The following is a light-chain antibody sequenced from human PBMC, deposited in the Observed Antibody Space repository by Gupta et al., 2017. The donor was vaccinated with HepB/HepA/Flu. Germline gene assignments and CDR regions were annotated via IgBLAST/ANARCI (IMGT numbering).Light chain of an antibody. Sequence: DIQLTQSPSFLSASVGDRVTITCRASQGISSFLAWYQQKPGKAPKLLIYAASTLQSAVPSRFRGSGSGTEFTLTIILLLPADFATSYCQQLNSYPLTFGGGTKVEIK. V-gene: IGKV1-9*01. CDR3: QQLNSYPLT. CDR1: QGISSF. J-gene: IGKJ4*01. CDR2: AAS.